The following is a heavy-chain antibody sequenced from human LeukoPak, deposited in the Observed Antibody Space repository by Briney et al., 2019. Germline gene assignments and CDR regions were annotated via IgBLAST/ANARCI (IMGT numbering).Heavy chain of an antibody. CDR1: GFTFATYG. Sequence: GRSLRLSCAASGFTFATYGMHWVRLAPGKGLEWVAFIQNDEIDKFYADSVRGRFTVSRDNSKNTLYLQMDSLRPEDTAVYYCAKERKLLPFDCWGQGTPVTVSS. V-gene: IGHV3-30*02. J-gene: IGHJ4*02. CDR3: AKERKLLPFDC. D-gene: IGHD4-23*01. CDR2: IQNDEIDK.